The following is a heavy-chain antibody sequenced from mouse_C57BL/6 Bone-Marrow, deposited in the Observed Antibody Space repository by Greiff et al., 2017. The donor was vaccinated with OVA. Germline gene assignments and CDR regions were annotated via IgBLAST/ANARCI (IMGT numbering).Heavy chain of an antibody. CDR1: GYTFTSYW. J-gene: IGHJ1*03. Sequence: VKLQQPGAELVRPGTSVKLSCKASGYTFTSYWMHWVKQRPGQGLEWIGVIDPSDSYTNYNQKFKGKATLTVDTSSSTAYMQLSSLTSEDSAVYYCARYDYHWYFDVWGTGTTVTVSS. D-gene: IGHD2-4*01. CDR3: ARYDYHWYFDV. CDR2: IDPSDSYT. V-gene: IGHV1-59*01.